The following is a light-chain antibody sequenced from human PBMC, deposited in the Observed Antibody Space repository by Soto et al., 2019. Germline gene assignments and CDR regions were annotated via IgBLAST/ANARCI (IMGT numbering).Light chain of an antibody. V-gene: IGLV2-14*03. CDR1: SSDVGGYNY. Sequence: QSVLTQPASVSGSPGQSITISCTGTSSDVGGYNYVSWYQHHPGKAPKLLIYDVSNRPSGASNRFSGSKSDNTASLTISGLQPEDEADYYCSSYTTSNTRQIVFGTGTKVNVL. CDR2: DVS. CDR3: SSYTTSNTRQIV. J-gene: IGLJ1*01.